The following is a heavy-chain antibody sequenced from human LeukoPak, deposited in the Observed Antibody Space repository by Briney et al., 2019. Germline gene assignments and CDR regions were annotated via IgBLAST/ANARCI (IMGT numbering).Heavy chain of an antibody. J-gene: IGHJ6*04. CDR2: INHSGST. V-gene: IGHV4-34*01. Sequence: NPSETLSLTCAVYGGSFSGYYWSWIRQPPGKGLEWIGEINHSGSTNYDPSLKSRVTISVDTSKNQFSLKLSSVTAADTAVYYCARGELGYCSSTSCSQYYYYGMDVWGKGTTVTVSS. CDR1: GGSFSGYY. D-gene: IGHD2-2*01. CDR3: ARGELGYCSSTSCSQYYYYGMDV.